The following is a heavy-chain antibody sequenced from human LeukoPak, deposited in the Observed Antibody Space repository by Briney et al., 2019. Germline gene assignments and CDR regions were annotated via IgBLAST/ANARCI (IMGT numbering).Heavy chain of an antibody. Sequence: GASVKVSCKTSGGTFSSYAITWVRQAPVQGLEWMGGIIPIFGTANYAQNFQGRVTITADESTSTAYMELNSLRSEDTAVYYCARDLYSGHEGNAFDIWGQGTMVTVSS. CDR3: ARDLYSGHEGNAFDI. V-gene: IGHV1-69*13. CDR2: IIPIFGTA. J-gene: IGHJ3*02. D-gene: IGHD5-12*01. CDR1: GGTFSSYA.